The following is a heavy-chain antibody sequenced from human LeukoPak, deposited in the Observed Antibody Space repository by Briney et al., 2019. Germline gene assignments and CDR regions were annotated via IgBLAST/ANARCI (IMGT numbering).Heavy chain of an antibody. CDR2: IYSGGST. J-gene: IGHJ2*01. V-gene: IGHV3-53*01. Sequence: PGGSLILSRAASGFTVSSNCMNWVRQAPGKGLEWVSIIYSGGSTFYADSVKGRFTISRDISNNTLSLQMNSLRAEDTAVYYCARVGDHFHWYFDLWGRGTLVTVSS. D-gene: IGHD3-3*02. CDR1: GFTVSSNC. CDR3: ARVGDHFHWYFDL.